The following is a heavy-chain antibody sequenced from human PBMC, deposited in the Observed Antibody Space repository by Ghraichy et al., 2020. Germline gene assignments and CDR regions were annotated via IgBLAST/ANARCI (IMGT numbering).Heavy chain of an antibody. V-gene: IGHV3-21*06. CDR1: GFTFSSYS. D-gene: IGHD2-2*01. Sequence: GGSLRLSCAASGFTFSSYSMNWVRQAPGKGLEWVSSISSSSSYIYYADSVKGRFTISRDNAKNSLYLQMNSLRAEDTAVYYCARGEWDVVVPAAISGWCQGTTVTVSS. CDR3: ARGEWDVVVPAAISG. CDR2: ISSSSSYI. J-gene: IGHJ6*02.